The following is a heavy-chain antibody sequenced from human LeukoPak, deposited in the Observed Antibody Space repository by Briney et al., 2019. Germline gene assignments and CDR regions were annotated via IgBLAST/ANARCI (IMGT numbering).Heavy chain of an antibody. CDR3: ARGLGYCSRTSCYPDY. J-gene: IGHJ4*02. CDR1: GFNFNIYA. CDR2: ISGNGDTT. V-gene: IGHV3-64*01. Sequence: PGGSLRLSCAASGFNFNIYAMFWVRQAPGKGLEYVSAISGNGDTTYYANSVKGRFTISRDNSKNTLYLQMGSLRAEDMAVYYCARGLGYCSRTSCYPDYWGQRALVTLSS. D-gene: IGHD2-2*01.